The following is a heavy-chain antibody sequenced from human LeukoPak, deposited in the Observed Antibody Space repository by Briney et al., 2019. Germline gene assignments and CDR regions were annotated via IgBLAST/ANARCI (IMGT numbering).Heavy chain of an antibody. J-gene: IGHJ4*02. CDR3: ARGGLYGDYALELV. CDR2: IYYSGST. Sequence: PSETLSLTCTVSGGSISSGGYYWSWIRQHPGKGLEWIGYIYYSGSTYYNPSLKSRVTISVDTSKNQFSLKLSSVTAADTAVYYCARGGLYGDYALELVWGQGTLVTVSS. D-gene: IGHD4-17*01. CDR1: GGSISSGGYY. V-gene: IGHV4-31*03.